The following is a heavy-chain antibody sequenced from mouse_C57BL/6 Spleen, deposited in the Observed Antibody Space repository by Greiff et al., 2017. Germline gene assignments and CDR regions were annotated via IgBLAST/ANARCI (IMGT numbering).Heavy chain of an antibody. CDR3: TRWGTWPENFDY. CDR1: GYTFTSYW. CDR2: IYPGNSDT. J-gene: IGHJ2*01. Sequence: VQLQQSGTVLARPGASVKMSCKTSGYTFTSYWMHWVKQRPGQGLEWIGAIYPGNSDTSYNQKFKGKAKLTAVTSASTAYMELSSLTKEDSAVYYCTRWGTWPENFDYWGQGTTLTVSS. V-gene: IGHV1-5*01.